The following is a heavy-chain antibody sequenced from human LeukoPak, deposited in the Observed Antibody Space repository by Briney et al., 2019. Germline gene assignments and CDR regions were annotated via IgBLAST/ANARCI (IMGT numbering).Heavy chain of an antibody. CDR3: ARARNPYGSGSYYSKDDAFDI. CDR1: GFTFSSYS. V-gene: IGHV3-21*01. CDR2: ISSSSSYI. Sequence: GGSLRLSCAASGFTFSSYSMNWVRQAPGKGLEWVSSISSSSSYIYYADSVKGRFTISRDNSKNTLYLQMNSLRAEDTAVYYCARARNPYGSGSYYSKDDAFDIWGQGTMVTVSS. J-gene: IGHJ3*02. D-gene: IGHD3-10*01.